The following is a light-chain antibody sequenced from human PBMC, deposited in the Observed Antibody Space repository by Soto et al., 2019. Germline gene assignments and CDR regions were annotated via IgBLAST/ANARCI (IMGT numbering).Light chain of an antibody. CDR3: QTWGTGIQV. Sequence: QLVLTQSPSASASLGASVKFTCTLSSGHSSYAIAWHQQQPEKGPRYLMKLNSDGSHSKGDGIPDRFSGSSSGAERYLTISTLPSEDEADYSCQTWGTGIQVFGGGTTLTVL. V-gene: IGLV4-69*01. J-gene: IGLJ2*01. CDR2: LNSDGSH. CDR1: SGHSSYA.